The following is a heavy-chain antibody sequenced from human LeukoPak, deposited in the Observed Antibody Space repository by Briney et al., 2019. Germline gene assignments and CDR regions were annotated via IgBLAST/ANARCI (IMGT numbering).Heavy chain of an antibody. V-gene: IGHV1-3*01. CDR3: AREHDFLTGYSLDY. D-gene: IGHD3-9*01. CDR2: INAGYGNT. CDR1: GYDFTSYA. J-gene: IGHJ4*02. Sequence: GASVKVSCKASGYDFTSYAMHRVRQAPGQRLEWMGWINAGYGNTKYSQKFQGRVSITTDTSASTAYMELSSLGSEDTAVYYCAREHDFLTGYSLDYWGQGALVTVSS.